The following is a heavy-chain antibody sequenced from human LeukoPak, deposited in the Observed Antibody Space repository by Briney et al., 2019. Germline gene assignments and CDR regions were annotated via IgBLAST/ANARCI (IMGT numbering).Heavy chain of an antibody. CDR3: AKRGYDSSGYYGYLDY. CDR2: ISGSGGST. D-gene: IGHD3-22*01. CDR1: GFAFSDYA. Sequence: PGGSLRLSCAASGFAFSDYAMTWVRQAPGKGLEWVSVISGSGGSTYYADSVEGRFTISGDNSKNTLYLQMNSLRAEDTAVYYCAKRGYDSSGYYGYLDYWGQGILVTVSS. V-gene: IGHV3-23*01. J-gene: IGHJ4*02.